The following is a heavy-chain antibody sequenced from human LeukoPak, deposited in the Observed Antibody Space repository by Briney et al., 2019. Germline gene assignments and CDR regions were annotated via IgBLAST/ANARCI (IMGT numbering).Heavy chain of an antibody. CDR3: ARAMGEYSYGLVDEDAFDI. CDR2: INAGNGNT. CDR1: GYTFTSYV. Sequence: ASVKVSCKASGYTFTSYVMHWVRQAPGQRLEWMGWINAGNGNTKYSQEFQGRVTITRDTSASTAYMELSSLRSEDMAVYYCARAMGEYSYGLVDEDAFDIWGQGTMVTVSS. J-gene: IGHJ3*02. V-gene: IGHV1-3*03. D-gene: IGHD5-18*01.